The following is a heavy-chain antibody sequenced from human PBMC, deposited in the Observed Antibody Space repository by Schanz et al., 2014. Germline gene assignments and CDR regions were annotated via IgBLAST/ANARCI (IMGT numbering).Heavy chain of an antibody. J-gene: IGHJ4*02. CDR2: IKSDGSST. D-gene: IGHD1-1*01. V-gene: IGHV3-23*04. CDR3: AKIERNED. Sequence: EVQLVESGGGLVQPGGSLRLSCAASGFTFSSYAMSWVRQAPGKGLEWVSRIKSDGSSTSYADSVKGRFTISRDNSKNTLYLQMNSLRAEDTAVYFCAKIERNEDWGQGTLVTVSS. CDR1: GFTFSSYA.